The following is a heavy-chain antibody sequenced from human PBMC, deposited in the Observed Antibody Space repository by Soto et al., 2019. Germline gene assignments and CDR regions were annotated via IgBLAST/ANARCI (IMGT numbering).Heavy chain of an antibody. V-gene: IGHV5-51*01. J-gene: IGHJ3*02. Sequence: GESLKISCKGSGYSFTSYWIGWVRQMPGKGLEWMGIIYPGDSDTRYSPSFQGQVTISADKSISTAYLQWSSLKASDTAMYYCARVGDSSGWIYAFDIWGQGTMLTVSS. CDR1: GYSFTSYW. D-gene: IGHD6-19*01. CDR2: IYPGDSDT. CDR3: ARVGDSSGWIYAFDI.